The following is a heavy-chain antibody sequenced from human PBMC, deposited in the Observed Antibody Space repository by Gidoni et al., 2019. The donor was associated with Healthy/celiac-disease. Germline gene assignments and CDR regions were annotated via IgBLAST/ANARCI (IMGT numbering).Heavy chain of an antibody. CDR1: GFTFSDYY. V-gene: IGHV3-11*05. J-gene: IGHJ5*02. CDR3: AREDQVVRFDP. D-gene: IGHD2-2*01. Sequence: QVQLVESGGGLVKPGGALRLSCAASGFTFSDYYMSWIRQAPGKGLEWVSYISSSSSYTNYADSVKGRFTISRDNAKNSLYLQVNSLRAEDTAVYYCAREDQVVRFDPWGQGTLVTVSS. CDR2: ISSSSSYT.